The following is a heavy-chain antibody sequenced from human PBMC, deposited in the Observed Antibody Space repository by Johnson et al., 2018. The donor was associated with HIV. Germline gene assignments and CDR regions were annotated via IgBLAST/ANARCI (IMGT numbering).Heavy chain of an antibody. CDR1: GFTFSSYW. CDR3: AIVQIASSGRYSGAFDF. Sequence: VQLVESGGGLVQPGGSLRLSCAASGFTFSSYWMSWVRQSPGKGLEWVANIKQDGSEKFYVDSVKGRFTISKDNSRNTLFLHMNSLRADDTAVYYCAIVQIASSGRYSGAFDFWGQGTMVTVSA. V-gene: IGHV3-7*02. J-gene: IGHJ3*01. D-gene: IGHD1-26*01. CDR2: IKQDGSEK.